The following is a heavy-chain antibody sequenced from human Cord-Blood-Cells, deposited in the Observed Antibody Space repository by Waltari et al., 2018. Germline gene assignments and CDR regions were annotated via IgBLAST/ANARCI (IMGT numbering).Heavy chain of an antibody. Sequence: QVQPVQSGAEVKKPGASGTGSCKVSGYTLTAFSMHWWRQAPGKGLECMGGFDPEDGETIYAQKFQGRVTMTEDTSTDTAYMELSSLRSEDTAVYYCATGLGTTRDAFDIWGQGTMVTVSS. V-gene: IGHV1-24*01. CDR2: FDPEDGET. J-gene: IGHJ3*02. CDR3: ATGLGTTRDAFDI. CDR1: GYTLTAFS. D-gene: IGHD1-1*01.